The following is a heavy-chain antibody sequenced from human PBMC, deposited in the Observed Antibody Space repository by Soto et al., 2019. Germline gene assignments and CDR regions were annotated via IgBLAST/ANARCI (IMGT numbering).Heavy chain of an antibody. D-gene: IGHD3-3*01. CDR2: ISAYNGNT. J-gene: IGHJ6*02. V-gene: IGHV1-18*01. CDR3: ARVSITIFGVVMARYYYYGMDV. CDR1: GYTFTSYG. Sequence: ASVKVSCKASGYTFTSYGISWVRQAPGQGLEWMGWISAYNGNTNYAQKLQGRVTMTTDTSTSTAYMELRSLRSDDTAVYYCARVSITIFGVVMARYYYYGMDVWGQGTTVTVSS.